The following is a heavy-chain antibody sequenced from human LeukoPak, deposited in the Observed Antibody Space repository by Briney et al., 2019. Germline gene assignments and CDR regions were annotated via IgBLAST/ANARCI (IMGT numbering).Heavy chain of an antibody. J-gene: IGHJ4*02. CDR2: ISSGGNTI. Sequence: HPGGSLRLSXAASGFTFSSYEMNWVRQSPGKGLEWVSYISSGGNTIYYADSVKGRFTISRDNAKNSLYLQMNSLRAEDTAVYYCAREGTGMVSFDYWGQGTLVTVSS. V-gene: IGHV3-48*03. D-gene: IGHD5-18*01. CDR3: AREGTGMVSFDY. CDR1: GFTFSSYE.